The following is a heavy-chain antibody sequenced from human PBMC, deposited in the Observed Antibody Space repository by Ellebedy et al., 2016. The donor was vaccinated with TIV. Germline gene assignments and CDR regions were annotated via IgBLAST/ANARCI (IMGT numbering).Heavy chain of an antibody. V-gene: IGHV3-23*03. CDR2: INSDASST. D-gene: IGHD3-22*01. J-gene: IGHJ4*02. Sequence: GGSLRLSCAASGFTFGSFAMHWVRQPPGKGLEWLSVINSDASSTYHANSVKGRFSISRDNSKNTLYLQMNSLRAEDTAVYYCAKGSSSGYSYDRVGFQYWGQGTPVTVSS. CDR1: GFTFGSFA. CDR3: AKGSSSGYSYDRVGFQY.